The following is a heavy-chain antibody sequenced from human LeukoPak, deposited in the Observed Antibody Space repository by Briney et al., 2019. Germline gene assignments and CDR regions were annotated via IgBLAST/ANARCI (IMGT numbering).Heavy chain of an antibody. CDR3: ARGIIVGATWGENDNWFDP. V-gene: IGHV4-4*02. CDR2: IYHSGST. Sequence: SETLSLTCAVSGGSISSSNWWSWIRQPPGKGLEWIGEIYHSGSTNYNPSLKSRVTISVDKSKNQFSLRLSSVTAADTAVYYCARGIIVGATWGENDNWFDPWGQGTLVTASS. CDR1: GGSISSSNW. D-gene: IGHD1-26*01. J-gene: IGHJ5*02.